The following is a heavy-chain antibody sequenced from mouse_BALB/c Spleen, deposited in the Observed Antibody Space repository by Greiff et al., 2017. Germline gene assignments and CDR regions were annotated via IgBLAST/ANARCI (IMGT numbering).Heavy chain of an antibody. V-gene: IGHV5-6-5*01. J-gene: IGHJ2*01. Sequence: VQLKESGGGLVKPGGSLKLSCAASGFTFSSYAMSWVRQTPEKRLEWVASISSGGSTYYPDSVKGRFTISRDNARNILYLQMSSLRSEDTAMYYCARGIYDGYYWGQGTTLTVSS. CDR1: GFTFSSYA. CDR2: ISSGGST. CDR3: ARGIYDGYY. D-gene: IGHD2-3*01.